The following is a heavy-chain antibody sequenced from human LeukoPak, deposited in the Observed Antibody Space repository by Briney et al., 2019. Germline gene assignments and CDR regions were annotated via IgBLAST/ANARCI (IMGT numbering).Heavy chain of an antibody. CDR3: ARDQHNRSWYVTFDY. Sequence: PGGSLRLSCAASGFTFSNYNMNWVRQAPGKGLEWVSHISSSSRNIYYADSVKGRFTISRDNAKNSLYLQMNSLRAEDTAVYYCARDQHNRSWYVTFDYWGQGTLVTVSS. CDR2: ISSSSRNI. J-gene: IGHJ4*02. V-gene: IGHV3-48*01. CDR1: GFTFSNYN. D-gene: IGHD6-13*01.